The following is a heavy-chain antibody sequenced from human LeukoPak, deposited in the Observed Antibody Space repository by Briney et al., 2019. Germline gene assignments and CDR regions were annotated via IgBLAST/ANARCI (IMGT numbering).Heavy chain of an antibody. CDR1: GGSISSSSYY. CDR3: ARGLRPCSGGSCYSPIYYYYYMDV. V-gene: IGHV4-61*05. CDR2: IYYSGST. J-gene: IGHJ6*03. D-gene: IGHD2-15*01. Sequence: SETLSLTCTVSGGSISSSSYYWGWIRQPPGKGLEWIGYIYYSGSTNYNPSLKSRVTISVDTSKNQFSLKLSSVTAADTAVYYCARGLRPCSGGSCYSPIYYYYYMDVWGKGTTVTVSS.